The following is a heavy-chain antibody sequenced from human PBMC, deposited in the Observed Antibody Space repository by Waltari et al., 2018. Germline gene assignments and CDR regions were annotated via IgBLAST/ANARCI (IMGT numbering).Heavy chain of an antibody. CDR2: ISGSGDSV. J-gene: IGHJ4*02. D-gene: IGHD3-10*01. V-gene: IGHV3-23*01. CDR1: GFTFSNYA. CDR3: ARDGLPSGSYPFDY. Sequence: EVKLLQSGGDLVQPGGSLRLSCAASGFTFSNYAMDWVRQAPGEGLEWVSRISGSGDSVDSADSVKGRFTISRDNAKNSLYLQMNSLRAEDTAVYYCARDGLPSGSYPFDYWGQGTLVTVSS.